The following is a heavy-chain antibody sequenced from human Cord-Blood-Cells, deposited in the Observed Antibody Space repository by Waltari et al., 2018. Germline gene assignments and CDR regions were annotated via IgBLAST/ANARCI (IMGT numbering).Heavy chain of an antibody. Sequence: QVQLVQSGAEVKKPGASVKVSCKASGYTFTSYDINWVRQPTGQGLEWMGWRNPDSGNTGYAQKFQGRVTMTRNTSISTAYMELGSLRSEDTAVYYCARGLGYDDSSFDYWGQGTLVTVSS. CDR2: RNPDSGNT. CDR3: ARGLGYDDSSFDY. J-gene: IGHJ4*02. D-gene: IGHD3-22*01. V-gene: IGHV1-8*01. CDR1: GYTFTSYD.